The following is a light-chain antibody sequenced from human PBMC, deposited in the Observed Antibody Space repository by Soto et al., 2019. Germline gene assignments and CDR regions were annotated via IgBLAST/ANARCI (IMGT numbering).Light chain of an antibody. J-gene: IGLJ1*01. Sequence: QSALTQPASVSGSPGQSITISCTGTSSDVGRYNLVSWYQQHPGKAPKLIIHEDSKRSSGLSNRFSGSKSGNTASLTISGLQAEDDDDYDCSSYAGSSTYVFGTGTEVTVL. CDR3: SSYAGSSTYV. CDR2: EDS. CDR1: SSDVGRYNL. V-gene: IGLV2-23*01.